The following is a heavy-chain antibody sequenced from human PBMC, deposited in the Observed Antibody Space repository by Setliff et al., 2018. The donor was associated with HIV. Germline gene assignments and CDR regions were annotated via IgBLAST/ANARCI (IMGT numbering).Heavy chain of an antibody. J-gene: IGHJ4*02. CDR1: GATFSNSV. Sequence: SVKVSCKASGATFSNSVLTWVRQAPGQGLEWMGGSIPLFKTVNYAQKFQGRLTISTDELMTTAYMELSSLKSEDTAVYYCASGSGYCRNGDCYIGVHKNPDKYFYDYWGQGTLVTV. CDR2: SIPLFKTV. CDR3: ASGSGYCRNGDCYIGVHKNPDKYFYDY. V-gene: IGHV1-69*05. D-gene: IGHD2-8*01.